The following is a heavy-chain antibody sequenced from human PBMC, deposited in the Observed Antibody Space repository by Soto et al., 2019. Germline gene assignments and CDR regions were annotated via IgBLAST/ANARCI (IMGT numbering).Heavy chain of an antibody. CDR1: GFSVTNNY. CDR3: ARGRGSTGYLGREHYFVS. V-gene: IGHV3-66*01. J-gene: IGHJ4*02. CDR2: IDIGGNT. Sequence: EVQVVESGGGLVQPGGSLRLSCAASGFSVTNNYMNWVRQAPGKGLEWVSIIDIGGNTYYADSVKDRFTISRDNSRNTLYLHRDSVRAEDTAVYYCARGRGSTGYLGREHYFVSWGQGTLVTVSP. D-gene: IGHD3-16*01.